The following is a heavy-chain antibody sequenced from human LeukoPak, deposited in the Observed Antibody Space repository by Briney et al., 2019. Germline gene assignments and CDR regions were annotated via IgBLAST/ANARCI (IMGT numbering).Heavy chain of an antibody. Sequence: AGSLRLSCAASGFTFSSYWMHWVRQAPAKGLVWVSRINSDGSSTSYADTVKGRFTISRDNAKHTLYLQMNSLRAEDTAVYYCARVGYDILTGYYTLDYWGQGTLVTVSS. CDR1: GFTFSSYW. CDR3: ARVGYDILTGYYTLDY. J-gene: IGHJ4*02. D-gene: IGHD3-9*01. V-gene: IGHV3-74*01. CDR2: INSDGSST.